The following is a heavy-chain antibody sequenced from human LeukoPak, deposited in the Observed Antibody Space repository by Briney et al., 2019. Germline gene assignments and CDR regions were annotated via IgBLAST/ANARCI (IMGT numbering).Heavy chain of an antibody. Sequence: KPSETLSLTCTVSGGSITIHYWSWIRQPPGKGLEWIGRIHSSGSTNYNPSLKSRVTMSVDTSKNQFSLKLSSVTAADTAVYYCARDREWLVFDYWGQGTLVTVSS. CDR2: IHSSGST. J-gene: IGHJ4*02. D-gene: IGHD3-3*01. CDR1: GGSITIHY. V-gene: IGHV4-4*07. CDR3: ARDREWLVFDY.